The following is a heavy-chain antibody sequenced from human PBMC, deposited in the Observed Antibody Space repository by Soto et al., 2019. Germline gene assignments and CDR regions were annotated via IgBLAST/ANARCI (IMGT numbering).Heavy chain of an antibody. CDR1: GGSFSGYY. CDR2: INHSGST. J-gene: IGHJ6*04. Sequence: QVQLQQWGAGLLKPSETLSLTCAVYGGSFSGYYWSWIRQPPGKGLEWIGEINHSGSTNYNPSLKSRVTISVDTSKNQFSLKLSSVTAADTAVYYCARVRRIVVVPAATYYDDYGRDVWGNGTTVTVSS. CDR3: ARVRRIVVVPAATYYDDYGRDV. V-gene: IGHV4-34*01. D-gene: IGHD2-2*01.